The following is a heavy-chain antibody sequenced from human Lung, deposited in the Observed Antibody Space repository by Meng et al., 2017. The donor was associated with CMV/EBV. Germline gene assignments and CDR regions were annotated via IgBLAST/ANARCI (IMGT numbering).Heavy chain of an antibody. CDR3: ARDPNYATPLHRADV. CDR2: ISDDGSIQ. D-gene: IGHD2-15*01. V-gene: IGHV3-30*04. J-gene: IGHJ6*02. Sequence: GGSLRLSCAASGFTFSTYGIHWVRQAPGKGLEWVALISDDGSIQYYADSVKGRFTISRDNSKNTLYLQMDSLRAEDTGVYFCARDPNYATPLHRADVWGQGTTVTVSS. CDR1: GFTFSTYG.